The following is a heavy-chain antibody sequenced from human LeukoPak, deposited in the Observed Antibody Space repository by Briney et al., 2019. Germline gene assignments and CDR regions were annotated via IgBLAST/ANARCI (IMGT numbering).Heavy chain of an antibody. CDR1: GYSFTSYY. V-gene: IGHV1-2*02. Sequence: GASVKVSCKASGYSFTSYYMHWVRQGPGQGLEWMGIINPSGGGTNYAQKFQGRVTMTRDTSISTAYMELSRLRSDDTAVYYCARERERYFDWLFNFWGQGTLVTVSS. CDR2: INPSGGGT. CDR3: ARERERYFDWLFNF. J-gene: IGHJ4*02. D-gene: IGHD3-9*01.